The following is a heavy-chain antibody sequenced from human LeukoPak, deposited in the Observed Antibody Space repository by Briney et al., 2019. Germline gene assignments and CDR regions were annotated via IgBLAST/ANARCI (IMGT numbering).Heavy chain of an antibody. V-gene: IGHV3-23*01. CDR3: ANRSCSGGSCNFDY. Sequence: GGSLRLSCAAYGFTLSTYAMSWVRQAPGKGLEWVSAISDSGAATNYADSVKGRLTISRDNSKNTLYLQMNSLRAEDTAVYYCANRSCSGGSCNFDYWGQGTLVTVSS. J-gene: IGHJ4*02. D-gene: IGHD2-15*01. CDR1: GFTLSTYA. CDR2: ISDSGAAT.